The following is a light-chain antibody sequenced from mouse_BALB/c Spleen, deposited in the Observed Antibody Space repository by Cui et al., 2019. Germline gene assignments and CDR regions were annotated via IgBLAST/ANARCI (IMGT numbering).Light chain of an antibody. CDR2: YAS. Sequence: LPQSPATLTVSPGASVTLSCRASQSISNNLQWYQQKSHEDQRLLIKYASQYISGIPSRFSGSGSGTDVTLSINSVETEDFGMEFCQQSKTFGGGTKLEIK. CDR1: QSISNN. V-gene: IGKV5-43*01. J-gene: IGKJ1*01. CDR3: QQSKT.